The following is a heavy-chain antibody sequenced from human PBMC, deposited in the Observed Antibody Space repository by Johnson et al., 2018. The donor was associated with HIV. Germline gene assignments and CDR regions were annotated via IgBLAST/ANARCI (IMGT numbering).Heavy chain of an antibody. CDR1: GFTFDDYV. D-gene: IGHD1-26*01. CDR2: IRWNSGSI. J-gene: IGHJ3*02. Sequence: VQLVESGGGWVQPGRSLRLSCAASGFTFDDYVMHWVRQAPGKGLEWVSGIRWNSGSIGYADSVKGRFTISRDNSKNTLYLQMNSLRAEDTAVYYCARASQWELDFDAFDIWGQGTMVTVSS. CDR3: ARASQWELDFDAFDI. V-gene: IGHV3-9*01.